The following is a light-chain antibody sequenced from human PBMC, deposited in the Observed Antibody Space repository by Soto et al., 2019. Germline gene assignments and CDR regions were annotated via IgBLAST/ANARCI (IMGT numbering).Light chain of an antibody. J-gene: IGLJ2*01. V-gene: IGLV3-21*04. CDR2: FDD. CDR1: NIGTES. Sequence: SYELTQPPSVSVAPGKTATITCESDNIGTESVHWYQVKSCRAPVLVINFDDERPSGIPERFSGSNAGNTATLTISRAEAGDEGDYYCQVWDSNTEHTRVFGGGTKVTVL. CDR3: QVWDSNTEHTRV.